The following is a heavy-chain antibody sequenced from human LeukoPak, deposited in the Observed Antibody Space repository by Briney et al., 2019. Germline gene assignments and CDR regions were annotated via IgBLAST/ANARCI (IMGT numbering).Heavy chain of an antibody. Sequence: GGSLRLSCAASGFTFDDYAMHWVRQAPGKGLEWVSGISWNSGSIGYADSVKGRFTISRDNAKNSLYLQMNSLRAEDTALYYCAKDQDTYYYGSGTSGFDYWGQGTLVTVSS. V-gene: IGHV3-9*01. CDR1: GFTFDDYA. D-gene: IGHD3-10*01. CDR3: AKDQDTYYYGSGTSGFDY. J-gene: IGHJ4*02. CDR2: ISWNSGSI.